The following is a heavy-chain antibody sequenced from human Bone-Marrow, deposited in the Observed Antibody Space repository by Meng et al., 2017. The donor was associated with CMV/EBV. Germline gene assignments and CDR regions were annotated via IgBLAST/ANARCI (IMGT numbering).Heavy chain of an antibody. D-gene: IGHD6-13*01. Sequence: LQCQGSGQRLVKPSETLSLPCTVSGGSISSSSYYWGWIRQPPGKGLEWIGSIYYSGSTYYNPSLKSRVTISVDTSKNQFSLKLSSVTAADTAVYYCARDRIAAAGTGFLTDYWGQGTLVTVSS. CDR1: GGSISSSSYY. V-gene: IGHV4-39*07. CDR2: IYYSGST. J-gene: IGHJ4*02. CDR3: ARDRIAAAGTGFLTDY.